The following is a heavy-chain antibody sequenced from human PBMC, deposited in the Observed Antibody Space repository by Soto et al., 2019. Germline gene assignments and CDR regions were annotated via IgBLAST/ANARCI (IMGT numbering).Heavy chain of an antibody. J-gene: IGHJ6*03. D-gene: IGHD3-9*01. Sequence: GGSLRLSCAASGFTFSSYAMSWVRQAPGKGLEWVSAISGSGGSTYYADSVKGRFTISRDNSRNTLYLQMNSLRAEDTAVYSWAKGFGDILTVYPYLSRHYYYMDVWGKGTTVTVSS. V-gene: IGHV3-23*01. CDR1: GFTFSSYA. CDR2: ISGSGGST. CDR3: AKGFGDILTVYPYLSRHYYYMDV.